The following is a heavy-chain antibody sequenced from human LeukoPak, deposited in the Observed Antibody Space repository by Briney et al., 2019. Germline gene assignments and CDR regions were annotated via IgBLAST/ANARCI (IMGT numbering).Heavy chain of an antibody. V-gene: IGHV1-18*01. Sequence: ASVKVSCKASGYTFTSYGISWVRQAPGQGLEWMGWISVYNGNTNYAQKLQGRVTMTTDTSTSTAYMELRSLRSEDTAVYYCARERYGDYDTHTYPFDYWGQGTLVTVSS. CDR2: ISVYNGNT. J-gene: IGHJ4*02. D-gene: IGHD4-17*01. CDR3: ARERYGDYDTHTYPFDY. CDR1: GYTFTSYG.